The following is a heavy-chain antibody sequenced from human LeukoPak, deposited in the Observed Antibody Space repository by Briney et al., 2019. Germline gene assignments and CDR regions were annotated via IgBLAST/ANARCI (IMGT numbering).Heavy chain of an antibody. Sequence: GGSLRLSCAASGFTFSSFGMHWVRQSPGKGLEWVAVITYDGSDKFYADSVKGRFTISRDNSQNTVYLQMNSLRAEDTAVYYCATYGSSGWSNFDHWGQGTLVTVSS. CDR2: ITYDGSDK. V-gene: IGHV3-30*19. CDR3: ATYGSSGWSNFDH. CDR1: GFTFSSFG. J-gene: IGHJ4*02. D-gene: IGHD6-19*01.